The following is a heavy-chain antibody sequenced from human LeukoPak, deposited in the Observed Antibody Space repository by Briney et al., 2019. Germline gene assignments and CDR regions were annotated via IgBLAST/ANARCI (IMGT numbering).Heavy chain of an antibody. D-gene: IGHD4-17*01. V-gene: IGHV3-33*01. CDR1: GFTLSSYG. CDR2: ISYDGSNQ. CDR3: ARGGFYGDYPIDY. J-gene: IGHJ4*02. Sequence: GGSLRLSCAASGFTLSSYGMHCVRQAPGKGLEWVAVISYDGSNQQYADYVKGRFTISRDNSKNTLYLQMNSLRAEDTAVYYCARGGFYGDYPIDYWGQGTLVTVSS.